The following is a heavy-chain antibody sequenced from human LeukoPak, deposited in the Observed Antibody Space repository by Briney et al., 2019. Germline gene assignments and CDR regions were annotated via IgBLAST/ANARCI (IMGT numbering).Heavy chain of an antibody. V-gene: IGHV4-39*01. D-gene: IGHD2-2*01. Sequence: SETLSLTCTVSGGSIGSSSYYWGWIRQPPGKGLEWIGSIYYSGSTYYNPSLKSRVTISVDTSKNQFSLKLSSVTAAGTAVYYCARQLGYCSSTSCYADKVDYWGQGTLVTVSS. CDR3: ARQLGYCSSTSCYADKVDY. J-gene: IGHJ4*02. CDR2: IYYSGST. CDR1: GGSIGSSSYY.